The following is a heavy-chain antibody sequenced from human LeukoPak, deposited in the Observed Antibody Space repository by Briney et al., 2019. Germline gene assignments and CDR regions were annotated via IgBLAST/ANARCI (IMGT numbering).Heavy chain of an antibody. V-gene: IGHV3-23*01. Sequence: PGRSLRPSCAASGFTFSSYAMSWVRQAPGKGLEWVSAISGSGGSTYYADSVKGRFTISRDNSKNTLYLQMNSLRAEDTAVYYCAKDLHGDLRYFDWLFSAFDIWGQGTMVTVSS. D-gene: IGHD3-9*01. CDR2: ISGSGGST. CDR3: AKDLHGDLRYFDWLFSAFDI. CDR1: GFTFSSYA. J-gene: IGHJ3*02.